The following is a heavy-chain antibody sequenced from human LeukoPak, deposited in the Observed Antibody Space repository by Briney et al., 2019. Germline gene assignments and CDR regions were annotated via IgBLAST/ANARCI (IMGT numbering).Heavy chain of an antibody. Sequence: ASVKVSCKTSGYTFTDYYMHWVRQAPGQGLEWMGWIDPNSGGTSSAQKFQGRVTMTRDTSITTVYMEVNWLTSDDTAIYYCARADRLHGGPYLIGPWGQGTLVTVSS. CDR2: IDPNSGGT. D-gene: IGHD2-21*01. CDR3: ARADRLHGGPYLIGP. V-gene: IGHV1-2*02. J-gene: IGHJ5*02. CDR1: GYTFTDYY.